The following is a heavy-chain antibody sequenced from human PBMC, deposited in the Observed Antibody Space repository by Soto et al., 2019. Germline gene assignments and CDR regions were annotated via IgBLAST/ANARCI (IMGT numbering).Heavy chain of an antibody. CDR1: GYTFTGYY. D-gene: IGHD3-3*01. V-gene: IGHV1-2*04. J-gene: IGHJ4*02. Sequence: ASVKVSCKASGYTFTGYYMHWVRQAPGQGLEWMGWINPNSGGTNYAQKFQGWVTTTRDTSISTAYMELSRLRSDDTAVYYCARALRPDYDFWSGYYVLDYWGQGTLVTVSS. CDR2: INPNSGGT. CDR3: ARALRPDYDFWSGYYVLDY.